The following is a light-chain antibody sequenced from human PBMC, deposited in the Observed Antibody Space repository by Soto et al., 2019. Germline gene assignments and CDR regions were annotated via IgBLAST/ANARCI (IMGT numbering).Light chain of an antibody. J-gene: IGLJ2*01. V-gene: IGLV2-23*01. Sequence: QSALTQPAFVSGSPGQSITISCTGTSSDVGSYNLVSWYQQHPGKAPKLMIYEGSKRPSGVSNRFSGSKSGNTASLTISRLQAEDEADYYCCSYAGSSTVVFGGGTKVTVL. CDR1: SSDVGSYNL. CDR2: EGS. CDR3: CSYAGSSTVV.